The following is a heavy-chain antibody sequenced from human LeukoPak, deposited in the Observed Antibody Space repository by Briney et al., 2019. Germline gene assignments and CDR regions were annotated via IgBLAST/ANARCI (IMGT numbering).Heavy chain of an antibody. J-gene: IGHJ3*02. D-gene: IGHD3-10*01. CDR1: GFTFSSYA. Sequence: PGGSLRLSCAASGFTFSSYAMTWVRQAPGKGLEWVSAISGSGGSTYYADSVKGRFTISRDNSKNTLYLQMDSLRAEDTAVYYCAVYGSGSQPEDFDIWGQGTMVTVSS. CDR2: ISGSGGST. V-gene: IGHV3-23*01. CDR3: AVYGSGSQPEDFDI.